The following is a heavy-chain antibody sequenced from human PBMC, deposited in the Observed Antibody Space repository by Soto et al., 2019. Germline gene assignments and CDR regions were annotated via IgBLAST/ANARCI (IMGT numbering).Heavy chain of an antibody. D-gene: IGHD3-22*01. Sequence: ASVKVSCKASGYTFTSYGISWVRQAPGQGLEWMGWISAYNGNTNYAQKLQGRVTMTTDTSTSTAYMELRSLRSDDTAVYYCARSDLKYYDSSGKRLDAFDIWGQGTMVTVSS. CDR1: GYTFTSYG. CDR3: ARSDLKYYDSSGKRLDAFDI. V-gene: IGHV1-18*01. CDR2: ISAYNGNT. J-gene: IGHJ3*02.